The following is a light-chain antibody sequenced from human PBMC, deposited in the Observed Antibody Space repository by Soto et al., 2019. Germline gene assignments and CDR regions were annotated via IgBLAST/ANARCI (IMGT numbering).Light chain of an antibody. CDR1: QSVSSY. V-gene: IGKV3-11*01. CDR2: DAS. J-gene: IGKJ3*01. Sequence: EIVLTQSPATLSLSPGERATLSCRASQSVSSYLAWYQQKPGQAPRLLIYDASNRATGIPARFSGSGSGTDITLTISSVEPEDFAFYYCQQRSSGPPGFTFGRGTKVDIK. CDR3: QQRSSGPPGFT.